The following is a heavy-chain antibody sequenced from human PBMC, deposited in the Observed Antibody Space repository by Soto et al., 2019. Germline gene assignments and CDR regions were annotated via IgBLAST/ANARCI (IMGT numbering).Heavy chain of an antibody. J-gene: IGHJ4*02. D-gene: IGHD3-22*01. V-gene: IGHV4-30-4*01. CDR3: ARAAYYYDSSGYYPPPFDY. CDR2: IYYSGST. CDR1: GGSISSGDYY. Sequence: PSETLSLTCTVSGGSISSGDYYWSWIRQPPGKGLEWIGYIYYSGSTYYNPSLKSRVTISVDTSKNQFSLKLSSVTAADTAVYYCARAAYYYDSSGYYPPPFDYWGQGTLVTVSS.